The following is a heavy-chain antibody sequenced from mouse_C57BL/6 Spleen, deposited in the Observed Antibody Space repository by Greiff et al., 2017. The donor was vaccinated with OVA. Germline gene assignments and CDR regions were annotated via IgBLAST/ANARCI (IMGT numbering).Heavy chain of an antibody. CDR1: GYTFTSYW. D-gene: IGHD3-1*01. CDR3: ARGARDYAMDY. CDR2: IDPSDSYT. J-gene: IGHJ4*01. V-gene: IGHV1-50*01. Sequence: QVQLQQPGAELVKPGASVKLSCKASGYTFTSYWMQWVKQRPGQGLEWIGEIDPSDSYTNYNQKFKGKATLTVDTSSSTAYMQLSSLTSGDSAVYYCARGARDYAMDYWGQGTSVTVSS.